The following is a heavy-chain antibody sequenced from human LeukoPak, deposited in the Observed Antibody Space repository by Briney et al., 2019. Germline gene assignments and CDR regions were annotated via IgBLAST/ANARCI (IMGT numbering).Heavy chain of an antibody. CDR2: ISAYNGNT. V-gene: IGHV1-18*01. CDR3: ARASRELLRGDY. D-gene: IGHD1-26*01. Sequence: ASVKVSCKASGGTFSSYAISWVRQAPGQGLEWMGWISAYNGNTNYAQKLQGRVTMTTDTSTSTAYMELRSLRSDDTAVYYCARASRELLRGDYWGQGTLVTVSS. CDR1: GGTFSSYA. J-gene: IGHJ4*02.